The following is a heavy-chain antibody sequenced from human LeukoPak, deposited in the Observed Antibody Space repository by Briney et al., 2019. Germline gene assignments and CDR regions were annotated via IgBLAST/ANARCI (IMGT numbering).Heavy chain of an antibody. CDR2: ISSSSSYI. Sequence: GGSLRLSCAASGFTFSSYSMNWVRQAPGKGLEWVSSISSSSSYIYYADSVKGRFTISGDNAKNSLYLQMKSLRAEDTAVYYCARDYDILTGYLFYYYYGMDVWGQGTTVTVSS. CDR1: GFTFSSYS. V-gene: IGHV3-21*01. CDR3: ARDYDILTGYLFYYYYGMDV. J-gene: IGHJ6*02. D-gene: IGHD3-9*01.